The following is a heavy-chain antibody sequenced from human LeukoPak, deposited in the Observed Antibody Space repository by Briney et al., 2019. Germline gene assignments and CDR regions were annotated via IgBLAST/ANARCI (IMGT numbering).Heavy chain of an antibody. CDR1: GGTFNSYT. CDR2: IIPILGIA. V-gene: IGHV1-69*10. Sequence: SVKVSCKASGGTFNSYTINWVRQAPGQGLEWMGGIIPILGIANYAQKFQGRVTITADKSTSTVYMELSSLGSEDTAVYYCAREGYCITTSCYVLNYYYCGMDVWGQGTTVTVSS. J-gene: IGHJ6*02. CDR3: AREGYCITTSCYVLNYYYCGMDV. D-gene: IGHD2-2*01.